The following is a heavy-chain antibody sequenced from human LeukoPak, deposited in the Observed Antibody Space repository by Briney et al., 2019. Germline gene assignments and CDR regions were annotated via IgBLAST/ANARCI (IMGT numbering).Heavy chain of an antibody. CDR3: AKDLQPWLHGAFDI. CDR1: GFIFSGYA. CDR2: ISGSGGSS. Sequence: GGSLRLSCAASGFIFSGYAISWVRQAPGKGLEWVSAISGSGGSSYYEDSVKGRFTISRDNSKNTLYLQMNSLRAEDTAVYYCAKDLQPWLHGAFDIWGQGTMVTVSS. J-gene: IGHJ3*02. V-gene: IGHV3-23*01. D-gene: IGHD5-18*01.